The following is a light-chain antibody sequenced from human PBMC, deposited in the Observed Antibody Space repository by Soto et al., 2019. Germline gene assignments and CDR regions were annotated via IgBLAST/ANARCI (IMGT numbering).Light chain of an antibody. Sequence: EVVLTQSPATLSLSPGERATLSCRASQSVSSYLTWFQQKPGQPPRLLIYDASSRAAGVPARFSGSGSGTDFTLTISSLEPEDYALYYCLQRRYWPRTFGQGTKVEIK. CDR3: LQRRYWPRT. V-gene: IGKV3-11*01. J-gene: IGKJ1*01. CDR1: QSVSSY. CDR2: DAS.